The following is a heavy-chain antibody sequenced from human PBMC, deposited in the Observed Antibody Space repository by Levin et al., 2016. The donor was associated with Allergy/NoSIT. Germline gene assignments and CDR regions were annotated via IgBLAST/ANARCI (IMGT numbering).Heavy chain of an antibody. CDR2: IYPGDSDT. J-gene: IGHJ6*02. D-gene: IGHD3-16*01. CDR3: ARSRGEGYGVDV. V-gene: IGHV5-51*01. Sequence: VRQMPGKGLEWMGIIYPGDSDTRYSPSFQGQVTISADKSISTALLQWYSLKASDTAMYYCARSRGEGYGVDVWGQGTTVTVSS.